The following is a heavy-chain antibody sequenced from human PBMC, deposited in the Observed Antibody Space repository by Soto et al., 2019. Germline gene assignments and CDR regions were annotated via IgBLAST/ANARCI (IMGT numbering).Heavy chain of an antibody. Sequence: ASGPTLVNPTQTLTLTCTFSGFSLGTTGMRVSWIRQPPGKALEWLARIDWDDDKFYSTSLKTRLTISKDTSENQVVLTMTNMDPVDTATYYCARTAGYYRGRHFDFWGQGTLVTVSS. V-gene: IGHV2-70*04. D-gene: IGHD3-10*01. J-gene: IGHJ4*02. CDR2: IDWDDDK. CDR3: ARTAGYYRGRHFDF. CDR1: GFSLGTTGMR.